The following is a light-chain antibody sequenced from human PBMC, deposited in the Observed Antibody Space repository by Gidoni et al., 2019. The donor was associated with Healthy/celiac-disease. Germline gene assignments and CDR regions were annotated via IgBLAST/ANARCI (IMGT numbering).Light chain of an antibody. J-gene: IGLJ3*02. Sequence: QSALTQPDSVSGSPGQSITISCTGTSSDVGGYNYVSWYQQHPGKAPKLMIYEVSNRPSGVSNRFSGLQAEDEADYYCSSYTSSSTLVFGGGTKLTVL. CDR1: SSDVGGYNY. V-gene: IGLV2-14*01. CDR2: EVS. CDR3: SSYTSSSTLV.